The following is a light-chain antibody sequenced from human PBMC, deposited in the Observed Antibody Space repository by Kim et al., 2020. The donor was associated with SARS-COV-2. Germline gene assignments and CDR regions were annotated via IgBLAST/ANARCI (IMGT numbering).Light chain of an antibody. CDR3: QQYGSSGTWT. V-gene: IGKV3-20*01. J-gene: IGKJ1*01. CDR2: GAS. Sequence: EIVLTQSPGTLSLSPGERATLSCRASQSVSSSYLAWYQQKPGQAPRLLIYGASSRATGIPDRFSGSGSGTDFTLTISRLEPEDFAVYYWQQYGSSGTWTFGQGTKVDIK. CDR1: QSVSSSY.